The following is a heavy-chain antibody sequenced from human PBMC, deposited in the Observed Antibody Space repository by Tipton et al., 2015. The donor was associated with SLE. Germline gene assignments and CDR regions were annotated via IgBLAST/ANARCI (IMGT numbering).Heavy chain of an antibody. CDR1: GGSFSGYY. J-gene: IGHJ4*02. D-gene: IGHD6-6*01. Sequence: TLSLTCAVYGGSFSGYYWSWIRQPPGKGLEWIGEINHSGSTNYNPSLKSRVTISVDTSKNQFSLKLSSVTAADTAVYYCARVPDDPSSSPTFDYWGQETLVTVSS. CDR2: INHSGST. CDR3: ARVPDDPSSSPTFDY. V-gene: IGHV4-34*01.